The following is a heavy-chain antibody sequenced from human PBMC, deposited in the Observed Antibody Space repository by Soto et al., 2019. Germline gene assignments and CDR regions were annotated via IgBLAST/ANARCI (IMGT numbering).Heavy chain of an antibody. CDR3: ARILIAVAGTNYYYYMDV. J-gene: IGHJ6*03. D-gene: IGHD6-19*01. CDR1: GFTVSSNY. V-gene: IGHV3-53*04. CDR2: IYSGGST. Sequence: GGSLRLSCAASGFTVSSNYMSWVRQAPGKGLEWVSVIYSGGSTYYADSVKGRFTISRHNSKNTLYLQMNSLRAEDTAVYYCARILIAVAGTNYYYYMDVWGKGTTVTVSS.